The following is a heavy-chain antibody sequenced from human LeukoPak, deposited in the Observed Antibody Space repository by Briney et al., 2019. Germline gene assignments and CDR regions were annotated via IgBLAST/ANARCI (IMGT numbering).Heavy chain of an antibody. CDR3: AKLSSNWYFDS. V-gene: IGHV4-39*01. Sequence: SETLSPTCTVSGGSISSNIYFWGWIRQTPEKGLEWIGNIYFSGATYYNPSLKSRVTISVDTSKNQFSLSLSVVAAAGTAVYYCAKLSSNWYFDSWGRGTLVTVSS. CDR1: GGSISSNIYF. D-gene: IGHD1-1*01. CDR2: IYFSGAT. J-gene: IGHJ4*02.